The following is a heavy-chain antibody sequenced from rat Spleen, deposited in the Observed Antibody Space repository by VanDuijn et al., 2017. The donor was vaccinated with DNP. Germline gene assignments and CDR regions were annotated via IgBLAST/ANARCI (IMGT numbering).Heavy chain of an antibody. CDR1: GFTFSNHF. CDR3: ASKVFPY. Sequence: EVQLVESGGGLVQPGRSLKLSCIASGFTFSNHFMAWVRQAPTKGLEWVASISPTDGATYYPDSVKGRFTISRDNAKNTQYLQINSLRSEDTATYYCASKVFPYWGQGTLVTVSS. V-gene: IGHV5S13*01. J-gene: IGHJ3*01. CDR2: ISPTDGAT.